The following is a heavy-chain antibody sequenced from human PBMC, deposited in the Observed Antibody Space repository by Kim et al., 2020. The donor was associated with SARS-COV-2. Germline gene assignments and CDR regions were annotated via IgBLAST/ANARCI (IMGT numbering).Heavy chain of an antibody. J-gene: IGHJ6*02. CDR3: ARSIAGSYYYGMDV. Sequence: ADSVKGRLTISRDNSKNRLYLQMNSLRGEDTAVYYCARSIAGSYYYGMDVWGQGTTVTVSS. D-gene: IGHD6-6*01. V-gene: IGHV3-30*13.